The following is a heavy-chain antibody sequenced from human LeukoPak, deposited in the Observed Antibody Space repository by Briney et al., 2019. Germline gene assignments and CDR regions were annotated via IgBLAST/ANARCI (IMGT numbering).Heavy chain of an antibody. CDR2: IYTSGST. V-gene: IGHV4-4*07. CDR1: GGAISSDY. D-gene: IGHD3-10*01. Sequence: SETRSLTCSVAGGAISSDYWSWSRQPAGKGLEWTGRIYTSGSTNYNPSLKSRVTMSVDTSKNQFSLKLSSVTAADTAVYYCARDPRSIYGSEVLNGMDVWGQGTLVTVSS. CDR3: ARDPRSIYGSEVLNGMDV. J-gene: IGHJ6*02.